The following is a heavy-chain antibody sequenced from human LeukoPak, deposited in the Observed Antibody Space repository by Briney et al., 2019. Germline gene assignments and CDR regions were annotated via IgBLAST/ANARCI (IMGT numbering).Heavy chain of an antibody. V-gene: IGHV1-69*13. Sequence: ASVKVSCKASGGTFSSYAISWVRQAPGQGLEWMGGIIPIFGTANYAQKFQGRVTITADESTSTAYMELSSLRSKDTAVYYCARKGYCSSTSCYISAFDIWGQGTMVTVSS. CDR3: ARKGYCSSTSCYISAFDI. CDR2: IIPIFGTA. CDR1: GGTFSSYA. J-gene: IGHJ3*02. D-gene: IGHD2-2*02.